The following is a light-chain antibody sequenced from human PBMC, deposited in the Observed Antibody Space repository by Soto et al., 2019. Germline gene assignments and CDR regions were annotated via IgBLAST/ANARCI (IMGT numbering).Light chain of an antibody. CDR2: AAS. V-gene: IGKV1-12*01. CDR1: QDISNW. CDR3: QRANSFSPT. J-gene: IGKJ4*01. Sequence: DIQMTQSPSSVSASVGDRVTITCRASQDISNWLAWYQQKPGKAPNLLIYAASSLQSGFPSRFSGSGSGTDFTLTISSLQPEDSATYYCQRANSFSPTFGGGTKVEI.